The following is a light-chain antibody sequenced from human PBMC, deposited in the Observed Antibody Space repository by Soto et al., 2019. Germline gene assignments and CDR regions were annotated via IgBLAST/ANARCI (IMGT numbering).Light chain of an antibody. CDR2: LEGSGSY. J-gene: IGLJ2*01. CDR1: SGHSSYI. CDR3: ETWDSYTHVV. V-gene: IGLV4-60*02. Sequence: QLVLTQSSSASASLGSSVKLTCTLSSGHSSYIIAWHQQQPGKAPRYLMKLEGSGSYNKGSGIPDRFSGSSSGADRYVTISNLQFEDEADYYCETWDSYTHVVFGGGTKLTVL.